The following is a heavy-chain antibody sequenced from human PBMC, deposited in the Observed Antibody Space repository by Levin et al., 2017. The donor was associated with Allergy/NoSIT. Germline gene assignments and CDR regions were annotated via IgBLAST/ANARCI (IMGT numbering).Heavy chain of an antibody. CDR2: ISSSSSYT. J-gene: IGHJ6*02. CDR1: GFTFSDYY. Sequence: GGSLRLSCAASGFTFSDYYMSWIRQAPGKGLEWVSYISSSSSYTNYADSVKGRFTISRDNAKNSLYLQMNSLRAEDTAVYYCARDRGTNDYGDHGAPYYYYGMDVWGQGTTVTVSS. D-gene: IGHD4-17*01. V-gene: IGHV3-11*05. CDR3: ARDRGTNDYGDHGAPYYYYGMDV.